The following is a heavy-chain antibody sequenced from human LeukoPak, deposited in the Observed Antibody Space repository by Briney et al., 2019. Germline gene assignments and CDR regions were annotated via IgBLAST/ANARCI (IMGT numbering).Heavy chain of an antibody. CDR3: ARGRRGRSTWFDH. Sequence: SETLSLTCAVYGGSFSGYYWSWIRQPPGKGLEWIGEINHSGSTNYNPSLKSRVTISVDTSKNQFSLKLSSVTAADTAVYYCARGRRGRSTWFDHWGQGTLVTVSS. J-gene: IGHJ5*02. D-gene: IGHD5-24*01. CDR2: INHSGST. V-gene: IGHV4-34*01. CDR1: GGSFSGYY.